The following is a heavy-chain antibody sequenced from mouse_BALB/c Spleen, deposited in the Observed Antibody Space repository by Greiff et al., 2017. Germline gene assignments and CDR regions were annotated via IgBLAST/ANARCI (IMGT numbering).Heavy chain of an antibody. CDR1: GFDFSRYW. D-gene: IGHD4-1*01. CDR3: ARPRLGLYAMDY. Sequence: EVKLMESGGGLVQPGGSLKLSCAASGFDFSRYWMSWVRQAPGKGLEWIGEINPDSSTINYTPSLKDKFIISRDNAKNTLYLQMSKVRSEDTALYYCARPRLGLYAMDYWGQGTSVTVSS. V-gene: IGHV4-1*02. J-gene: IGHJ4*01. CDR2: INPDSSTI.